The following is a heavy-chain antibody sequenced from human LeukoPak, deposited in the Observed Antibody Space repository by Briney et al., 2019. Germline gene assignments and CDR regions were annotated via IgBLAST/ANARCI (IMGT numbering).Heavy chain of an antibody. CDR3: ARGGFCSGWSYFDY. Sequence: SETLSLTCAVYGGSFSGYYWSWIRQPPGKGLEWIGEINHSGSTNNNPSLKSRVTISVDTSKNQFSLKLSSVTAADTAVYYCARGGFCSGWSYFDYWGQGTLVTVSS. V-gene: IGHV4-34*01. CDR1: GGSFSGYY. CDR2: INHSGST. D-gene: IGHD6-19*01. J-gene: IGHJ4*02.